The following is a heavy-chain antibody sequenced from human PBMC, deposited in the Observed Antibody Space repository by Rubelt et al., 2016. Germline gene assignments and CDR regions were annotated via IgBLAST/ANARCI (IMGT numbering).Heavy chain of an antibody. V-gene: IGHV4-34*01. J-gene: IGHJ4*02. CDR2: IYHSGST. Sequence: QVQLQQWGAGLLKPSETLSLTCAVYGGSFSGYYWSWIRQPPGKGLGWIGNIYHSGSTYYNPSLKSRVPISVATSKTQFTLKMSSVTAADTAVYYCARCPNYYGSGSYCPFDYWGQGTLVTVSS. CDR1: GGSFSGYY. CDR3: ARCPNYYGSGSYCPFDY. D-gene: IGHD3-10*01.